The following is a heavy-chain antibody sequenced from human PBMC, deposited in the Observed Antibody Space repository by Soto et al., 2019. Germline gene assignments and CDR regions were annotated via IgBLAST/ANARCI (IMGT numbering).Heavy chain of an antibody. CDR3: ARSHSSSWWFVP. CDR1: GFTFSSYW. CDR2: INSNGSST. D-gene: IGHD6-13*01. V-gene: IGHV3-74*01. J-gene: IGHJ5*01. Sequence: GGSLRLSWAAFGFTFSSYWMHGVRQAPGKGLGGVSRINSNGSSTSYPDSVKARFTISRDKAKNTLYLQMNSLRAEDTAVYYCARSHSSSWWFVPWGQGTLVTVSS.